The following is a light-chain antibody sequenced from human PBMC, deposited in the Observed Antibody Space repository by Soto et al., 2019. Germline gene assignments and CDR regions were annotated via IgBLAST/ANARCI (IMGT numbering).Light chain of an antibody. V-gene: IGKV1-27*01. CDR3: QKYDSAPLT. CDR1: QGIRNY. Sequence: DIQVTQSPSSLSASVGDRITITCRASQGIRNYLAWYQQKPGKVPKLLIYDASTLQSGAPSRFSGGGSGTDFTLTINSLQPEDVATYYCQKYDSAPLTFGGGTKVDI. CDR2: DAS. J-gene: IGKJ4*01.